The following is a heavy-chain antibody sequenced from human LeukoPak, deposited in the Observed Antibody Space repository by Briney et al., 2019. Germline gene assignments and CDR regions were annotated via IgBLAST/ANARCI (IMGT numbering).Heavy chain of an antibody. D-gene: IGHD2-2*01. Sequence: SETLSLTCAVYGGSFSGYYWSWIRQPPGKGLEWIGEINHSGSTNYNPSLKRGVTISVDTSKNQFSLKLSSVTAADTAVYYCARGYWVVPAALDYWGQGTLVTVSS. CDR2: INHSGST. CDR1: GGSFSGYY. J-gene: IGHJ4*02. V-gene: IGHV4-34*01. CDR3: ARGYWVVPAALDY.